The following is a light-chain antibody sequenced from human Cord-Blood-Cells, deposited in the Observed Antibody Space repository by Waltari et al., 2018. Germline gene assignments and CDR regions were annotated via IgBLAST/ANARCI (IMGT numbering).Light chain of an antibody. V-gene: IGKV3-20*01. CDR3: QQYGSSPT. Sequence: EIVLTQSPGTLSLSPGERATLSCRASQSVSSSYLAWYQQKPGQAPRLPLYGASSRATGIPDRFSGSGSGTDFTLTISRLEPEDFAVYYCQQYGSSPTFGPGTKVDIK. CDR2: GAS. J-gene: IGKJ3*01. CDR1: QSVSSSY.